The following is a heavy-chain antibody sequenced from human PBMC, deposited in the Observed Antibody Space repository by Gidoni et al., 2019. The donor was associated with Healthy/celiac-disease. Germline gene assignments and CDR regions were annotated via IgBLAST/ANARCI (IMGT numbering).Heavy chain of an antibody. CDR2: INHSGST. D-gene: IGHD3-10*01. J-gene: IGHJ5*02. Sequence: QVQLQQWGAGLLKPSETLSLTCAVYGGSFSGYYWSWIRQPPGKGLEWIGEINHSGSTNYNPSLKSRVTISVDTSKNQFSLKLSSVTAADTAVYYCARGRSGLLLWFGEDNWFDPWGQGTLVTVSS. V-gene: IGHV4-34*01. CDR3: ARGRSGLLLWFGEDNWFDP. CDR1: GGSFSGYY.